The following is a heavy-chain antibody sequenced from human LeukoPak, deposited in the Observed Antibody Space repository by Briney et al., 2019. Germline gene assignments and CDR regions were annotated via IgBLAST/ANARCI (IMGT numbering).Heavy chain of an antibody. V-gene: IGHV3-7*01. CDR3: AKLLGTATRYDY. D-gene: IGHD1-7*01. CDR1: GFTFSTSW. Sequence: GGSLRLSCVTSGFTFSTSWMSWVRRAPGKGLEWVASINPDGSTRHHVDSVKGRFTISRDNAKKSLSLQMGALRAEDTAVYFCAKLLGTATRYDYWGQGTLVTVSS. CDR2: INPDGSTR. J-gene: IGHJ4*02.